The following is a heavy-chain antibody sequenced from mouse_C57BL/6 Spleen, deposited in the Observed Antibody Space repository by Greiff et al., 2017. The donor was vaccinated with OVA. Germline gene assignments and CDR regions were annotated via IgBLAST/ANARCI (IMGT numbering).Heavy chain of an antibody. CDR3: ARYYGSSYEDAMDY. Sequence: VQLQQPGAELVRPRSSVKLSCKASGYTFTSYWMHWVKQRPIQGLEWIGNIDPSDSETHYNQKFKDKATLTVDKSSSTAYMQLSSLTSEDSAVYYCARYYGSSYEDAMDYWGQGTSVTVSS. CDR2: IDPSDSET. CDR1: GYTFTSYW. V-gene: IGHV1-52*01. D-gene: IGHD1-1*01. J-gene: IGHJ4*01.